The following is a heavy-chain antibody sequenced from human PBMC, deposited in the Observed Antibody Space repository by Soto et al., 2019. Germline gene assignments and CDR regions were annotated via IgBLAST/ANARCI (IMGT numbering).Heavy chain of an antibody. V-gene: IGHV3-53*01. CDR2: IFGGGGT. Sequence: GPLRRSCEVCGFIVRSNYMSWVRQAPGRGLEWVSVIFGGGGTYYADSVKGRFTISKDNSKNKVYLQMNTAVNAADTAVYFCARGRHWFGPWGQGTLVTVSS. J-gene: IGHJ5*02. CDR3: ARGRHWFGP. CDR1: GFIVRSNY.